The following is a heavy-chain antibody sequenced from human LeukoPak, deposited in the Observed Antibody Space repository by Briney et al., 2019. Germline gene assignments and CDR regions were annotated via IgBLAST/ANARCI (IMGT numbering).Heavy chain of an antibody. CDR1: GGSISSYY. J-gene: IGHJ3*02. V-gene: IGHV4-59*08. Sequence: SETLSLTCTVSGGSISSYYWSWIRQPPGKGLEWIGYIYYSGSTNYNPSLKSRVTISVDTSKNQFSLKLSSVTAADTAVYYCARGGPGYYDAFDIWGQGTMVTVSS. CDR2: IYYSGST. D-gene: IGHD1-26*01. CDR3: ARGGPGYYDAFDI.